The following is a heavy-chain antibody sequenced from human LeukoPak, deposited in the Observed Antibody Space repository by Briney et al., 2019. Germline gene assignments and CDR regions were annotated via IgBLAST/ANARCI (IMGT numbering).Heavy chain of an antibody. Sequence: GGSLRLSCAASGFTFSGYGMNWVRQAPGKGLEGVASISSSSGYMYYADSVEGRFTISRDNAKNSLYLQMNNLRDEDTAVYYCARKGGPYTFDHWGQGTLVTVSS. CDR1: GFTFSGYG. D-gene: IGHD3-16*01. CDR2: ISSSSGYM. CDR3: ARKGGPYTFDH. V-gene: IGHV3-21*01. J-gene: IGHJ4*02.